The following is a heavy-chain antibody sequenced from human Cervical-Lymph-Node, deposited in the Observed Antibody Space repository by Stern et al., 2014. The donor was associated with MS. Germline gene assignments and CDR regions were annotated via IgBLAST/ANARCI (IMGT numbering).Heavy chain of an antibody. CDR1: GFSLSTSGMR. V-gene: IGHV2-70*04. Sequence: QITLKESGPALVKPTQTLTLTCTFSGFSLSTSGMRVSWIRQPPGKALEWLARIDWDDDKFYSTSLKTRLTISKDTSKNQVVLTMTNMDPVDTATYYCARLSRDGPGWGAFDIWGQGTMVTVSS. D-gene: IGHD5-24*01. J-gene: IGHJ3*02. CDR3: ARLSRDGPGWGAFDI. CDR2: IDWDDDK.